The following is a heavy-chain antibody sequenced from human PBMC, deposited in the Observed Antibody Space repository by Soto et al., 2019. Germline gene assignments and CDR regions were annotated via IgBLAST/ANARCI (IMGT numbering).Heavy chain of an antibody. Sequence: ASVKVSCKASGYTFTSYGISWVRQAPGQGLEWMGWISAYNGNTNYAQKLQGRVTMTTDTSTSTVYMELSSLRSEDTAVYYCARDPYDFWSGYLYYYYMDVWGKGTTVTGSS. V-gene: IGHV1-18*01. CDR3: ARDPYDFWSGYLYYYYMDV. CDR2: ISAYNGNT. D-gene: IGHD3-3*01. CDR1: GYTFTSYG. J-gene: IGHJ6*03.